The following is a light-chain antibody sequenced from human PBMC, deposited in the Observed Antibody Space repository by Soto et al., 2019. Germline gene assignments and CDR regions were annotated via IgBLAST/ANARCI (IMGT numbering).Light chain of an antibody. CDR2: EVN. V-gene: IGLV2-23*02. CDR1: SSDVGNYNL. CDR3: YSYAGSYIYYV. Sequence: QSVLTQPASVSGSPGQSIAISCTGTSSDVGNYNLVSWYQQHPGKAPRLRIFEVNKRPSGVSDRFSGSKSGNTASLTISGLQADDEADYYCYSYAGSYIYYVFGAGTKLTVL. J-gene: IGLJ1*01.